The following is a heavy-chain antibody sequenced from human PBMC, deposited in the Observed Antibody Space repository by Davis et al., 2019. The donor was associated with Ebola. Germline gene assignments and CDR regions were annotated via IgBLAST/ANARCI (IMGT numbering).Heavy chain of an antibody. D-gene: IGHD4-17*01. CDR3: ARDYGGYFGAPYGMDV. J-gene: IGHJ6*02. CDR1: GFTFSSYA. Sequence: GESLKISCAASGFTFSSYAMHWVRQAPGKGLEWVAVISYDGSNKYYADSVKGRFTISRDNSKNTLYLQMNSLRAEDTAVYYCARDYGGYFGAPYGMDVWGQGTTVTVSS. V-gene: IGHV3-30-3*01. CDR2: ISYDGSNK.